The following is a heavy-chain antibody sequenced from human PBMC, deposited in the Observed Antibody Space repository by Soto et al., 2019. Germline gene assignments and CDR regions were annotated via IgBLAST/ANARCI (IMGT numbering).Heavy chain of an antibody. CDR2: ISYGGGTT. D-gene: IGHD3-22*01. CDR3: AKNPGYYYDSTGYHFDY. J-gene: IGHJ4*02. V-gene: IGHV3-23*01. Sequence: GGSLRLSCAASEFTFSNYAMSWIRQAPGKGLEWVSAISYGGGTTYYADSVKGRFTISRDNSKNTLYLQMNSLRAEDTAVYYCAKNPGYYYDSTGYHFDYWGQGTLVTVS. CDR1: EFTFSNYA.